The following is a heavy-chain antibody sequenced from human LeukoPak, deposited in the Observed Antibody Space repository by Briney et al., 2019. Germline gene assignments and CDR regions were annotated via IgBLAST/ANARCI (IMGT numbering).Heavy chain of an antibody. Sequence: SETLSLTCAVYGGSFSGYYWSWIRQPPGKGLEWIGEINHSGSTNYNPSLKSRVTISVDTSKNQFSLKLSSVTAADTAVYYCARAYPDIVVVPAAIPNYYYHMDVWGKGTTVTVSS. CDR2: INHSGST. V-gene: IGHV4-34*01. J-gene: IGHJ6*03. CDR3: ARAYPDIVVVPAAIPNYYYHMDV. CDR1: GGSFSGYY. D-gene: IGHD2-2*01.